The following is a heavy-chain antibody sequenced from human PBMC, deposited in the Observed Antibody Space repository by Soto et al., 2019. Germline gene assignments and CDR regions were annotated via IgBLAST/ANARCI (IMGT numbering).Heavy chain of an antibody. Sequence: QVQLQESGPGLVKPSGTLSLTCAVSSGSISSSNWWSWVRQPPGKGLEWIGEIYHSGSTNYNPSLKSRVTISVDKCKRQFALNLSCVTAADTAGYYCARVPKYYGTNDAFDIWGQGTMVTVSS. CDR2: IYHSGST. CDR1: SGSISSSNW. CDR3: ARVPKYYGTNDAFDI. V-gene: IGHV4-4*02. J-gene: IGHJ3*02. D-gene: IGHD4-17*01.